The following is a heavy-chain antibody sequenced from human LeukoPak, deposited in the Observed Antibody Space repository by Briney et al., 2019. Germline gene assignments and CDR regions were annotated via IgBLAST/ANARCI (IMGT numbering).Heavy chain of an antibody. CDR1: GGSISSSSYY. J-gene: IGHJ4*02. CDR3: ARERGPAAAIGY. Sequence: SETLSLTCTVSGGSISSSSYYWGWIRQPPGKGLEWIGSIYYSGSTYYNPSLKSRVTISVDTSKNQLSLKLSSVTAADTAVYYCARERGPAAAIGYWGQGTLVTVSS. D-gene: IGHD2-2*01. V-gene: IGHV4-39*07. CDR2: IYYSGST.